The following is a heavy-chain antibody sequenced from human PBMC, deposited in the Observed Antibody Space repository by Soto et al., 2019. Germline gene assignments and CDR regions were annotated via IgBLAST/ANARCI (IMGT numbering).Heavy chain of an antibody. V-gene: IGHV3-30*04. Sequence: QVQLVESGGGVAQPGRSLRLFCAASGFTLSSYSLHWVRQSPGKGLEWVAAISSDGTEKHYADSVKGRFTISRDNSKNTLSLQLNSLRTEDTAVYYCARMFGLIHGPANRGMDVWGQVTTVTVSS. J-gene: IGHJ6*02. D-gene: IGHD3-16*01. CDR1: GFTLSSYS. CDR2: ISSDGTEK. CDR3: ARMFGLIHGPANRGMDV.